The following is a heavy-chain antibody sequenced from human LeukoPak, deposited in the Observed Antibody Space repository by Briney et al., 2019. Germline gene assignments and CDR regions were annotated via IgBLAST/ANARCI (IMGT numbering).Heavy chain of an antibody. CDR1: GXTFSSYE. Sequence: QPGGSLRLSCAASGXTFSSYEMSWIRQAPGKGLEWVSAIGRSGDSTYYTDSVKGRFTISRDNSRNTLSLQMNNLRAEDTAIYYCAKGGVDHWGQGTLVTVSS. CDR3: AKGGVDH. J-gene: IGHJ4*02. CDR2: IGRSGDST. D-gene: IGHD4-17*01. V-gene: IGHV3-23*01.